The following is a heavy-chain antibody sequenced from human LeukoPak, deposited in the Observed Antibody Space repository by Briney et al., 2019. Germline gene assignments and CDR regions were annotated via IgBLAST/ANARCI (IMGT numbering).Heavy chain of an antibody. Sequence: GGSLRLSCAASGFTFSSYAMSWVRQAPGGGLEWVSAMSGSGGTTLYGDSVKGRFTISRDNSKNTLYLQMNSLRAEDTAVYYCAKSHCGTFSCARADYWGQGTLVTVSS. CDR3: AKSHCGTFSCARADY. CDR2: MSGSGGTT. J-gene: IGHJ4*02. CDR1: GFTFSSYA. V-gene: IGHV3-23*01. D-gene: IGHD2-2*01.